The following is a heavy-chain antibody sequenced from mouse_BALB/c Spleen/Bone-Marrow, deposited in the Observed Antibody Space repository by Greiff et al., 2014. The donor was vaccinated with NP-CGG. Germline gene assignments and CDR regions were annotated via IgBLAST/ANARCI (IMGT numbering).Heavy chain of an antibody. CDR1: GYSFTDYN. Sequence: EVQLKESGPELVKPGASVKVSCKASGYSFTDYNMYWVKQSHGKSLEWIGYIDPYNGGTSYNQKFKGKASLTVDKSSSTAFMHLNSLTSGDSAVYYCASYHSSGYAMDYWGQGTSVTVSS. J-gene: IGHJ4*01. CDR3: ASYHSSGYAMDY. D-gene: IGHD3-1*01. V-gene: IGHV1S135*01. CDR2: IDPYNGGT.